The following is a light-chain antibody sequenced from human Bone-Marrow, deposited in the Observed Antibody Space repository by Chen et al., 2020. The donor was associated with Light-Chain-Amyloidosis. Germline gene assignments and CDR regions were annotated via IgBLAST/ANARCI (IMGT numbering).Light chain of an antibody. CDR3: SSYTVSSTWV. V-gene: IGLV2-14*03. CDR2: DVT. CDR1: RSDVGGYNF. J-gene: IGLJ3*02. Sequence: QSALTQPASVSGSPGQSITISSTGSRSDVGGYNFVSWYQQLPGKAPKLLIYDVTNRPSWVSYRFSVSKSGNTASLTVSGLQAEDEADYYCSSYTVSSTWVFGGGTKLTVL.